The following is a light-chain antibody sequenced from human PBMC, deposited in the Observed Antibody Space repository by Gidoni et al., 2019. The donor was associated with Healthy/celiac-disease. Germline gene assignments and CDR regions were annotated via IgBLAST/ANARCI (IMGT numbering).Light chain of an antibody. CDR1: QAIRNN. Sequence: DIQMTQSPSSLSASVGDRVTITCQATQAIRNNLNWYQYKPGKAPHLLIYDVSKLERGVPSRFSGSGSGTDFTFTISDLQPEDVATYYCQHYDSLPVTVXGXTKVEIE. V-gene: IGKV1-33*01. CDR3: QHYDSLPVT. J-gene: IGKJ4*01. CDR2: DVS.